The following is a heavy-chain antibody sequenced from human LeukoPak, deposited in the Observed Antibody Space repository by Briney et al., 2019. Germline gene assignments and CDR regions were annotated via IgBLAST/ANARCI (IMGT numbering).Heavy chain of an antibody. D-gene: IGHD1-26*01. CDR1: GYSFTSYW. CDR2: IDPSDSYT. CDR3: ATGAGSYIYYYYGMDV. V-gene: IGHV5-10-1*01. Sequence: GESLKISWKGSGYSFTSYWISWVRQMPGKGLEWMGRIDPSDSYTNYSPPFQGHVTISADKSISTAYLQWSSLKASDTDMYYCATGAGSYIYYYYGMDVWGKGTTVTVSA. J-gene: IGHJ6*04.